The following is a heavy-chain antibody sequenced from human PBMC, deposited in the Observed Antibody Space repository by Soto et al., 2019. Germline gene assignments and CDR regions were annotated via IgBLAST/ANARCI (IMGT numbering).Heavy chain of an antibody. V-gene: IGHV2-5*02. CDR3: AHRPEGPGGYCSSTSCYGKNNWFDP. CDR1: GFSLSTSGVG. J-gene: IGHJ5*02. D-gene: IGHD2-2*01. CDR2: IYWDDDK. Sequence: QITLKESGPPLVKPTQTLTLTCTFSGFSLSTSGVGVGWIRQPPGKALEWLALIYWDDDKRYSPSLKSRLTITKDTSKNQVVLTMTNMDPVDTATYYCAHRPEGPGGYCSSTSCYGKNNWFDPWGQGTLVTVSS.